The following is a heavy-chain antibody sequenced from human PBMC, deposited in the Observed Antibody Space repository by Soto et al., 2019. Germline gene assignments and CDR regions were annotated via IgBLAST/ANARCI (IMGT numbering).Heavy chain of an antibody. Sequence: SLRLSCATSGFTFSNAWMTWVRQAPGKGLEWLGRIKSKTDGGTTYYAAPVKGRFTISRDDSKNAVCLQMNSLKTEDTAVYYCTTTGTIDYWGQGAQVTVSS. CDR1: GFTFSNAW. CDR2: IKSKTDGGTT. D-gene: IGHD1-1*01. CDR3: TTTGTIDY. J-gene: IGHJ4*02. V-gene: IGHV3-15*01.